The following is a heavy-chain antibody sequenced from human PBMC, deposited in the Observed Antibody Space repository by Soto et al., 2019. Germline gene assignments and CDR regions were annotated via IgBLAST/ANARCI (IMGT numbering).Heavy chain of an antibody. J-gene: IGHJ4*02. CDR3: ARDWWEEPAGKETVSQFDY. D-gene: IGHD6-13*01. CDR1: GFAFSNYG. CDR2: IWSDGTKK. V-gene: IGHV3-33*01. Sequence: QVHLVESGGGVVQPGRYLTLYCTASGFAFSNYGIPWVRQAPGRGLEWVAVIWSDGTKKFYAGSVRGRFTISRDNSKNTIYLQMNSLRAEDTAVYYCARDWWEEPAGKETVSQFDYWGQGTLVTVSS.